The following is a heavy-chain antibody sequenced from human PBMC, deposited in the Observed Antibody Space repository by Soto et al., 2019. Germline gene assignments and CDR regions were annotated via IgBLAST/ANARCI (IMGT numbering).Heavy chain of an antibody. D-gene: IGHD3-3*01. CDR2: ISGSGGST. V-gene: IGHV3-23*01. CDR3: AKHLLRFLEWLTPLPYYFDY. J-gene: IGHJ4*02. CDR1: GFTFSSYA. Sequence: PGGSLRLSCAASGFTFSSYAMSWVRQAPGKGLEWVSAISGSGGSTYYADSVKGRFTISRDNSKNTLYLQMNSLRAEDTAVYYCAKHLLRFLEWLTPLPYYFDYWGQGTLVTVSS.